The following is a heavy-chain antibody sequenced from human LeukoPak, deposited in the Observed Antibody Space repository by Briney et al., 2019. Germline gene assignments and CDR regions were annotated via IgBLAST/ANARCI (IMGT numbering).Heavy chain of an antibody. V-gene: IGHV3-7*01. CDR1: GFTFSSYW. D-gene: IGHD3-3*01. CDR2: IKQDGSEK. Sequence: GGSLRLSCAASGFTFSSYWMSWVRQAPGKGLEWVANIKQDGSEKYYVDSVKGRFTISRDNAKNSLYLQMNSLRAEDTAVYYCARRPTADFWSGYYPYYFDYWGQGTLVTVSS. J-gene: IGHJ4*02. CDR3: ARRPTADFWSGYYPYYFDY.